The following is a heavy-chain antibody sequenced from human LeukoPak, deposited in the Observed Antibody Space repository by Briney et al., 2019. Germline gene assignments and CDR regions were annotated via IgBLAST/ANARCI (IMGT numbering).Heavy chain of an antibody. J-gene: IGHJ5*02. CDR2: IYSGDSDT. Sequence: GEALKIPCKGPGYSFTSFWLGWARQMPGKGLEWMGIIYSGDSDTRYSPSFQGQVTISADKSISTAYLQWSSQKASDTAMYYCARSRGYCSSTSCPSSWFDPWGQGTLVTVSS. V-gene: IGHV5-51*01. CDR3: ARSRGYCSSTSCPSSWFDP. CDR1: GYSFTSFW. D-gene: IGHD2-2*01.